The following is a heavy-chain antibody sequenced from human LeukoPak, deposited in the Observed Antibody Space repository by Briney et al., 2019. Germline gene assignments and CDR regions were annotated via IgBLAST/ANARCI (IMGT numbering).Heavy chain of an antibody. V-gene: IGHV4-4*07. D-gene: IGHD2-2*01. Sequence: SETLSLTCTVSGGSSNNYYWSWIRQSAGKGLEWIGRIYTSGSTNYNPSLKSRVSMSVDTSKNQFSLKLSSVTAADTALYYCARDSLLPSAMGYYYMDVWGKGTTVTVSS. J-gene: IGHJ6*03. CDR2: IYTSGST. CDR3: ARDSLLPSAMGYYYMDV. CDR1: GGSSNNYY.